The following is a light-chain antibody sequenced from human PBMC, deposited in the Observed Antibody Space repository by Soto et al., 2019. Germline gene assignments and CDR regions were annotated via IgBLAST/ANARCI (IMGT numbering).Light chain of an antibody. CDR3: QKFNSYPIT. Sequence: DIQMTQSPSSLSASVGDRVTITCRASQGINNYLAWFQQKPGKAPKSLIYAESSLQSGVPSKFSGNASGTDFTLTISRLQPEDFATYYCQKFNSYPITCGQGTRLEIK. CDR1: QGINNY. V-gene: IGKV1-16*02. J-gene: IGKJ5*01. CDR2: AES.